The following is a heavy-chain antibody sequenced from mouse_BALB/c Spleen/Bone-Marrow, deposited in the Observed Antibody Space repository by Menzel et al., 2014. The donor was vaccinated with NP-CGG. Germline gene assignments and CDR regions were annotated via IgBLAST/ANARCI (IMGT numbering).Heavy chain of an antibody. J-gene: IGHJ1*01. D-gene: IGHD2-14*01. V-gene: IGHV1-9*01. Sequence: QVQLKQSGAELMKPGASVKISCKATGYTFSSYWIEWVKQRPGHGLEWIGEILPGSGSTNYNEKFKGKATFTADTSSNTAYIQPSSLTSEGSAVYYGARGGVRGGYWYFDVWGAGTTVTVSS. CDR1: GYTFSSYW. CDR2: ILPGSGST. CDR3: ARGGVRGGYWYFDV.